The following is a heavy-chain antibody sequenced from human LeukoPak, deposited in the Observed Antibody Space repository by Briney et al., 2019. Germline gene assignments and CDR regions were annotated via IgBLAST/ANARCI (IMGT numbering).Heavy chain of an antibody. CDR1: GFTFDDYG. CDR2: INWNGGST. J-gene: IGHJ4*02. D-gene: IGHD2-15*01. CDR3: AKDWDDCSGGSCYDMGYYFDY. V-gene: IGHV3-20*04. Sequence: GGSLRLSCAASGFTFDDYGMSWVRQAPGKGLEWVSGINWNGGSTGYADSVKGRFTISRDNAKNSLYLQMNSLRAEDTAVYYCAKDWDDCSGGSCYDMGYYFDYWGQGTLVTVSS.